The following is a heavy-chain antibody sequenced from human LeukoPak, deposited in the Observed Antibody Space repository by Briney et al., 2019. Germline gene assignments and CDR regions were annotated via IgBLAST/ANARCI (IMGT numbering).Heavy chain of an antibody. V-gene: IGHV3-23*01. Sequence: PAGGSLRLSCAASGFTFSSYAMSWVRQAPGKGLEWVSAISGSCGSTYYADSVKGRFTISRDNSKNTLYLQMNSLRAEDTAVYYCAKGPLKYSTPFDYWGQGTLVTVSS. CDR1: GFTFSSYA. J-gene: IGHJ4*02. CDR2: ISGSCGST. D-gene: IGHD6-6*01. CDR3: AKGPLKYSTPFDY.